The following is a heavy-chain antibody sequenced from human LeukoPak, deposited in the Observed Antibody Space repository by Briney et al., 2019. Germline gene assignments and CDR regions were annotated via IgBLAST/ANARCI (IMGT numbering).Heavy chain of an antibody. Sequence: SETLSLTCAVSGGSISSSNWWSWVRQPPGKGLEWIGEIYHSGSTNYNPSLKSRVTISVDKSKNQFSLKLSSVTAADTAVYYCARVLPYYYDSSGYSRDTLGFDYWGQGTLVTVSS. CDR3: ARVLPYYYDSSGYSRDTLGFDY. D-gene: IGHD3-22*01. CDR2: IYHSGST. V-gene: IGHV4-4*02. J-gene: IGHJ4*02. CDR1: GGSISSSNW.